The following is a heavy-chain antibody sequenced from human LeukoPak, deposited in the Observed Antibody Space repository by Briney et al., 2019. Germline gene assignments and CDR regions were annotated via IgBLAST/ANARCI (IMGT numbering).Heavy chain of an antibody. J-gene: IGHJ4*02. CDR2: INHSGST. CDR1: GGSFSGYY. CDR3: ARGYSSSSPEVSDY. Sequence: SETLSLTCAVYGGSFSGYYWSWIRQPPGKGLEWIGEINHSGSTNYNPSLKSRVTISVDTSKNQLSLKLSSVTAADTAVYYCARGYSSSSPEVSDYWGQGTLVTVSS. V-gene: IGHV4-34*01. D-gene: IGHD6-6*01.